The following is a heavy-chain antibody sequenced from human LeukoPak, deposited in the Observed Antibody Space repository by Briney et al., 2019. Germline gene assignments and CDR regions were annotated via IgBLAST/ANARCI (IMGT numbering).Heavy chain of an antibody. D-gene: IGHD3-22*01. CDR3: ARGYYDSSGYPRRAFDI. CDR1: GYTFSSYG. Sequence: ASVKVSCKASGYTFSSYGISWVRQAPGQGLEWMGWISADNGHTNYAQKLQGRVTMTTDTSTSTAYMELRSLRSDDTAVYYCARGYYDSSGYPRRAFDIWGQGTMATVS. J-gene: IGHJ3*02. V-gene: IGHV1-18*01. CDR2: ISADNGHT.